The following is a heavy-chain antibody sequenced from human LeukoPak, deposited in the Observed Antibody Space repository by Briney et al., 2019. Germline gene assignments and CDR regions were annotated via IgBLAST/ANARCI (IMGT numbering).Heavy chain of an antibody. CDR3: ARVGYCSSTSCYAYYYYMDV. Sequence: ASVKVSCKASGYTFTSYGISWVRQAPGQGLEWMGWISAYNGNTNYAQKFQGRVTITADKSTSTAYMELSSLRSEDTAVYYCARVGYCSSTSCYAYYYYMDVWGKGTTVTVSS. D-gene: IGHD2-2*03. V-gene: IGHV1-18*01. J-gene: IGHJ6*03. CDR2: ISAYNGNT. CDR1: GYTFTSYG.